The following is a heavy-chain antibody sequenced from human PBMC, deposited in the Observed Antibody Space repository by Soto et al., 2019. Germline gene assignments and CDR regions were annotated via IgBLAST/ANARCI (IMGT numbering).Heavy chain of an antibody. Sequence: EVQLLESGGGLVQPGGSLRLSCAASGFTFSSYAMSWVRQAPGKGLEWVSAISGSGGSTYYADSVKGRFTISRDNSKNTLYLQMNSLRAEDTAVYYCAKDPVVPAAIWPPDAFDIWGQGTMVTVSS. CDR2: ISGSGGST. CDR1: GFTFSSYA. J-gene: IGHJ3*02. CDR3: AKDPVVPAAIWPPDAFDI. D-gene: IGHD2-2*02. V-gene: IGHV3-23*01.